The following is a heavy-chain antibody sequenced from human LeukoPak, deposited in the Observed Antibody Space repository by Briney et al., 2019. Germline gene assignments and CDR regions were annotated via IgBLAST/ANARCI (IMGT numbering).Heavy chain of an antibody. V-gene: IGHV4-59*01. Sequence: SETLSLTCAVSGGSISSYYWSWIRQPPGKGLEWIGNIYYSGSTNYNPSLKSRVTISVDTSKNQFSLRLSSVTAADTAVYYCARLRASSMDVWGKGTTVTVSS. CDR3: ARLRASSMDV. CDR2: IYYSGST. J-gene: IGHJ6*04. CDR1: GGSISSYY.